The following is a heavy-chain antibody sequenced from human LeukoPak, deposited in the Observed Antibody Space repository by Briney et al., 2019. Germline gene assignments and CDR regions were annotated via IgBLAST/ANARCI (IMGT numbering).Heavy chain of an antibody. CDR2: IYTSGST. V-gene: IGHV4-61*02. CDR3: AGVWFGELSSWFDP. CDR1: GGSISSDSYY. D-gene: IGHD3-10*01. Sequence: KPSETLSLTCTVFGGSISSDSYYWSWTRQPAGKGLEWIGRIYTSGSTNYNPSLKSRVTISVDTSKNQFSLKLSSVTAADTAVYYCAGVWFGELSSWFDPWGQGTLVTVSS. J-gene: IGHJ5*02.